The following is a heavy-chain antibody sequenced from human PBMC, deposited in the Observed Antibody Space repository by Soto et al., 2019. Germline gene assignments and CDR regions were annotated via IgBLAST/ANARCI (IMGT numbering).Heavy chain of an antibody. CDR3: ARDRSITFGGVTDHDAFDI. CDR1: GYTFTSYY. D-gene: IGHD3-16*01. CDR2: INPSGGST. V-gene: IGHV1-46*01. J-gene: IGHJ3*02. Sequence: ASVKVSCKASGYTFTSYYMHWVRQAPGQGLEWMGIINPSGGSTSYAQKFQGRVTMTRDTSTSTVYMELSSLRSEDTDVYYCARDRSITFGGVTDHDAFDIWGQGTMVTVSS.